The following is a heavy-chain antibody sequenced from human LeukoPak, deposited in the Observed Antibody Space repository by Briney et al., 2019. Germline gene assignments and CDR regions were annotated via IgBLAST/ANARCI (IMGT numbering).Heavy chain of an antibody. CDR1: GYTFTDYA. CDR2: SSAGNADT. V-gene: IGHV1-3*02. J-gene: IGHJ4*02. D-gene: IGHD3-3*01. CDR3: ARGRGYTIDY. Sequence: ASVKVSCKASGYTFTDYALHWLRQAPGQRPEWMGWSSAGNADTKYSQEFQGRLTITRDTSASTAYMELSSLRSEDMAAYYCARGRGYTIDYWGQGTLVTVSS.